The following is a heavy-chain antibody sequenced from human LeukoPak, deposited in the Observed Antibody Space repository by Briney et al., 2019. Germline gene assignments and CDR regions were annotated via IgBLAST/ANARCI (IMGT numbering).Heavy chain of an antibody. V-gene: IGHV3-11*06. Sequence: GGSLRLSCAASGFTFSDYYMSWIRQAPGRGLEWVSYISSSSSYTNYADSVKGRFTISRDNAKNSLYLQMNSLRAEDTAVYYCARDFSRSSWYPGPYGMDVWGKGTTVTVSS. J-gene: IGHJ6*04. CDR1: GFTFSDYY. D-gene: IGHD6-13*01. CDR2: ISSSSSYT. CDR3: ARDFSRSSWYPGPYGMDV.